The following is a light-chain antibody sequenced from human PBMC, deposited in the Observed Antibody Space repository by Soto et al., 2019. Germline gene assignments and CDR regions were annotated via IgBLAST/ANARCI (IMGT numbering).Light chain of an antibody. CDR3: AAWDDSVSGYV. Sequence: QSVLTQPPSASGTPGQRVTISCSGSSSSIGSNNVYWYHQLPGTAPKLLIYRNNQRPSGVPGRFSGSKSGTSASLAISGLRSEDEADYYCAAWDDSVSGYVFGTGTKVTVL. V-gene: IGLV1-47*01. J-gene: IGLJ1*01. CDR2: RNN. CDR1: SSSIGSNN.